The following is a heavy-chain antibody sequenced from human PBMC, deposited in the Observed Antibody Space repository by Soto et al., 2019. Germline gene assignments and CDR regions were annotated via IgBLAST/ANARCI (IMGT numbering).Heavy chain of an antibody. CDR3: TRQDSPVDFDY. Sequence: GGSLRLSCAASGFTFSGSAMHWVRQASGKGLEWVGRIRSKANSYATAYAASVKGRFTISRDDSKNTAYLQMNSLKTEDTAVYYCTRQDSPVDFDYWGQGTLVTVSS. CDR2: IRSKANSYAT. CDR1: GFTFSGSA. V-gene: IGHV3-73*01. J-gene: IGHJ4*02.